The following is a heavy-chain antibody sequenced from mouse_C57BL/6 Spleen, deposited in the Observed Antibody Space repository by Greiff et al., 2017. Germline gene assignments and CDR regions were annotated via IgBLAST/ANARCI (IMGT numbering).Heavy chain of an antibody. J-gene: IGHJ4*01. CDR2: IYPGDGDT. V-gene: IGHV1-82*01. Sequence: QVQLQPSGPELVKPGASVKISCKASGYAFSSSWMNWVKQRPGKGLEWIGRIYPGDGDTNYNGKFKGKATLTADKSSSTAYMQLSSLTSEDSAVYFCARGAQATLYAMDYWGQGTSVTVSS. CDR3: ARGAQATLYAMDY. D-gene: IGHD3-2*02. CDR1: GYAFSSSW.